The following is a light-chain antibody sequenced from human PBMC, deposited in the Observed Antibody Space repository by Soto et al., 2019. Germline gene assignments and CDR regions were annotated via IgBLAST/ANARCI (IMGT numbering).Light chain of an antibody. V-gene: IGKV3-15*01. CDR3: QEYNDWPRGT. Sequence: EVVMTQSPATLSASPGERATLSCRASQSVNTNLAWYQKKPGQAPTVLVYAASTMATGIPARFSGSGFGTDFTLTISSLQPEDFALYYCQEYNDWPRGTFGQGTKVEVK. J-gene: IGKJ1*01. CDR2: AAS. CDR1: QSVNTN.